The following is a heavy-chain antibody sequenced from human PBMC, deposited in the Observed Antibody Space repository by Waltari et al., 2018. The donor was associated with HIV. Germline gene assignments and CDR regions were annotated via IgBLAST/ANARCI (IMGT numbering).Heavy chain of an antibody. J-gene: IGHJ3*02. CDR1: GGSISSFY. V-gene: IGHV4-4*07. Sequence: QVQLQESGPGLVKPSETLSLTCTVSGGSISSFYWSWVRQPAGKGLEWIGRFYSSGNSNYNPSLTSRVTLSLVTSKNQFSLTLSAVTAADTAVYYCARANSSTSRYSAFDMWVQGTVVTVSS. CDR3: ARANSSTSRYSAFDM. D-gene: IGHD2-2*02. CDR2: FYSSGNS.